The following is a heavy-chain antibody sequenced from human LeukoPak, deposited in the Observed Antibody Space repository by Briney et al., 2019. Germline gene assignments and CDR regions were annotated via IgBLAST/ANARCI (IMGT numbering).Heavy chain of an antibody. CDR1: GFTFRSYA. J-gene: IGHJ5*02. V-gene: IGHV3-23*01. Sequence: GGSLRLSCAASGFTFRSYAMSWVRQAPGKGLEWVSAISAGGGSTDYADSVKGRFTISRDNSKNTLYLQMNSLRAEDTAVYYCAKDGSPDIAVVPAAYKWFDPWGQGTLVTVSS. D-gene: IGHD2-2*01. CDR3: AKDGSPDIAVVPAAYKWFDP. CDR2: ISAGGGST.